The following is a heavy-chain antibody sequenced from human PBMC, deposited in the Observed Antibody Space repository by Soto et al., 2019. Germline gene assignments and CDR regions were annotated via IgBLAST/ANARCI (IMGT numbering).Heavy chain of an antibody. V-gene: IGHV2-5*02. J-gene: IGHJ4*02. CDR2: IYWDDDK. Sequence: QITLKESGPTLVRPTQTLTLTCTFSGFSLSSSGVGVGWIRQPPGKALEWLALIYWDDDKRYSPSLKSRLTITKDTSKNQVVLTLTKLDTADTATYYCARGGWTTYYSPFFDYWGQGTRVTVSS. CDR1: GFSLSSSGVG. D-gene: IGHD3-10*01. CDR3: ARGGWTTYYSPFFDY.